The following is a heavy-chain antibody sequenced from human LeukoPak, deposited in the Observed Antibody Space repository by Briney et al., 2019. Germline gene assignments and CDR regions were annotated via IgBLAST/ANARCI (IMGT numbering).Heavy chain of an antibody. CDR2: ITGSGTAT. CDR1: GFTFSNYA. Sequence: GGSLRLSCAASGFTFSNYAMSWVRQAPGKGLEWVSAITGSGTATFYADSVKGRFTVSKDNSKNTLFLQTNSLRAEDTAVYYCAKRISGWYLIDYWGQGTLVTVSS. D-gene: IGHD6-19*01. CDR3: AKRISGWYLIDY. V-gene: IGHV3-23*01. J-gene: IGHJ4*02.